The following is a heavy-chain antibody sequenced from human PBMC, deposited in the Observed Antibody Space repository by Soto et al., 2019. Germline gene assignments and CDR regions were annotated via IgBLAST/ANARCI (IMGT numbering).Heavy chain of an antibody. J-gene: IGHJ4*02. V-gene: IGHV4-30-2*01. CDR3: AKNAAFCTGAACYDY. CDR2: ISHSGST. CDR1: GGSIARGASS. Sequence: SETLCLTCSVSGGSIARGASSWNCVRQPPGKGLEWIAYISHSGSTYYNPSLKGRVTVSVDRSKNQFSLKLDSVSAADTAIYYCAKNAAFCTGAACYDYWGQGTLVTVSS. D-gene: IGHD2-8*02.